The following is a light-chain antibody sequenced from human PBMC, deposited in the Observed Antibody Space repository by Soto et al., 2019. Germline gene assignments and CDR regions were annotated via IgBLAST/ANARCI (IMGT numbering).Light chain of an antibody. Sequence: EIVLTQSPGTRSLSPGERGTLSCRASQSVSSSYLAWYQQKPSQAPRLXIYGASSRATGIPDRFSGTGSGTDLTLTISRLEPEDFAVHYCQQYGSSPQTFGQGTKVDI. J-gene: IGKJ1*01. CDR3: QQYGSSPQT. CDR2: GAS. V-gene: IGKV3-20*01. CDR1: QSVSSSY.